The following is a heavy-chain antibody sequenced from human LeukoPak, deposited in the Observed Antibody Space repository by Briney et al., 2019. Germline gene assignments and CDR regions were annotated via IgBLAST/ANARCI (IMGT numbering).Heavy chain of an antibody. CDR1: GFTFSSYW. CDR3: AGGSGWLIDN. V-gene: IGHV3-7*01. CDR2: IKQDGSAK. D-gene: IGHD3-10*01. J-gene: IGHJ4*02. Sequence: GGSLRLSCAASGFTFSSYWMTWVHQAPGKGLEWVANIKQDGSAKNYVDSVQGRFTISRDNAEKALYLQMNSLRAEDTAMYLCAGGSGWLIDNWGQGTLVTVSS.